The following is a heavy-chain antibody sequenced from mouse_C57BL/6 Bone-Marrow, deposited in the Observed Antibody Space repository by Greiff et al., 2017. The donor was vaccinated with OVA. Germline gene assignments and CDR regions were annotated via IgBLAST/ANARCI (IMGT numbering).Heavy chain of an antibody. CDR1: GFTFSSYA. CDR2: ISDGGSYT. D-gene: IGHD6-1*01. Sequence: EVKLVEPGGGLVKPGASLKLSCAASGFTFSSYAMPWVRQTPEKRLEWVATISDGGSYTNYPDNVKGRFTISRDNAKNNQYLQMSHLTSEDTAMYYCVSQFSYWYFDDWGTGTTVTVSA. J-gene: IGHJ1*03. CDR3: VSQFSYWYFDD. V-gene: IGHV5-4*03.